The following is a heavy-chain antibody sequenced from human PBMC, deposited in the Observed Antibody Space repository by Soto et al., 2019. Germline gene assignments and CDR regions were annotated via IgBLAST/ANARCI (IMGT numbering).Heavy chain of an antibody. CDR1: GGSISSYY. V-gene: IGHV4-59*08. Sequence: SETLSLTCTVSGGSISSYYWSWIRQPPGKGLEWIGYIYYSGSTNYNPSLKSRVTISVDTSKNQFSLKLSSVTAADTAVYYCARHNYGSGSTYVDDWGQGTLLTVPS. J-gene: IGHJ4*02. D-gene: IGHD3-10*01. CDR2: IYYSGST. CDR3: ARHNYGSGSTYVDD.